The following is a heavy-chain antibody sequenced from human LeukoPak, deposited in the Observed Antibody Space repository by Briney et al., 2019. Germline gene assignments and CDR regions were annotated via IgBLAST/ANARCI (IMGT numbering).Heavy chain of an antibody. V-gene: IGHV3-7*01. D-gene: IGHD7-27*01. CDR1: GFTFSSYW. CDR3: AREGTLRAHWDPFDY. Sequence: PGGPLRLSCVASGFTFSSYWMSWVRQAPGKGLEWVAIIKTDGSEKYYVDSVKGRFTISRDNARNSLYLQMNSLRGEDTAVYYCAREGTLRAHWDPFDYWGQGTLVTVSS. J-gene: IGHJ4*02. CDR2: IKTDGSEK.